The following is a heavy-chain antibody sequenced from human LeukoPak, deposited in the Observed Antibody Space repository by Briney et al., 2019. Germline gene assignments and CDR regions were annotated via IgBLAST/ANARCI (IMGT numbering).Heavy chain of an antibody. J-gene: IGHJ4*02. CDR1: GITFGSCA. CDR3: AKGYYYDSSGLTFDY. Sequence: GGSLRLSCAASGITFGSCAISWVRQAPGKGLEWASAISGSGGSTYYADSVKGRFTISRDNSKNTLYLQMNSLRAEDTAVYYCAKGYYYDSSGLTFDYWGQGTLVTVSS. D-gene: IGHD3-22*01. CDR2: ISGSGGST. V-gene: IGHV3-23*01.